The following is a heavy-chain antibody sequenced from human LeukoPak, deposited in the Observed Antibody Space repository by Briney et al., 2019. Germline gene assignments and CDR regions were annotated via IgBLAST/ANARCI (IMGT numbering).Heavy chain of an antibody. CDR3: AGTTGSFDY. J-gene: IGHJ4*02. Sequence: PSETLSLTCTVSGGSISSYYWSWIRQPPGRGLEWVGYIYSSGSTKYNPSLKSRVTISVDTSKNQFSLKLSSVTAADTAVYYCAGTTGSFDYWGQGTLVTVSS. CDR2: IYSSGST. CDR1: GGSISSYY. D-gene: IGHD1-7*01. V-gene: IGHV4-59*12.